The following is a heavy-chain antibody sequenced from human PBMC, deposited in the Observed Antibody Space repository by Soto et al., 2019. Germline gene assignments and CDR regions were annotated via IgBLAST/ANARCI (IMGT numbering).Heavy chain of an antibody. CDR1: GGSISSSSYY. Sequence: SETLSLTCTVSGGSISSSSYYWGWIRQPPGKGLEWIGSIYYSGSTYYNPSLKSRVTISVDTSKNQFSLKLSSVTAADTAVYYCARLHEGLVIINWGQGTLVTVSS. D-gene: IGHD3-9*01. J-gene: IGHJ4*02. V-gene: IGHV4-39*01. CDR2: IYYSGST. CDR3: ARLHEGLVIIN.